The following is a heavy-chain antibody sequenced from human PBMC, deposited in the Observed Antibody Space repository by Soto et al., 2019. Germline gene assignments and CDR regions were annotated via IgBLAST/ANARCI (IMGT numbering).Heavy chain of an antibody. Sequence: GGSLRLSCAAPGFTFSSYGMHWVRQAPGKGLEWVAVIWYDGSNKYYADSVKGRLTISRDNSKNTLYLQMNSLRAEDTAVYYCARDREGYYGSARRVPYYYYGMDVWGQGTTVTVSS. CDR1: GFTFSSYG. V-gene: IGHV3-33*01. CDR3: ARDREGYYGSARRVPYYYYGMDV. J-gene: IGHJ6*02. D-gene: IGHD3-10*01. CDR2: IWYDGSNK.